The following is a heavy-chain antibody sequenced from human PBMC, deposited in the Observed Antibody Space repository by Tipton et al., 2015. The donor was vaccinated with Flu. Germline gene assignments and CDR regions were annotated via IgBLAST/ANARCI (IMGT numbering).Heavy chain of an antibody. J-gene: IGHJ4*02. CDR2: IYHTGNT. Sequence: TLSLTCTVSGYSISSAYYWGWIRQPPGKGLEWIGNIYHTGNTYYNPSLKSRLTISVDTAKNQFSQRLSSVTAADTAVYYCARSTYHYGSGSSDYWGQGTLVTVSS. CDR3: ARSTYHYGSGSSDY. CDR1: GYSISSAYY. D-gene: IGHD3-10*01. V-gene: IGHV4-38-2*02.